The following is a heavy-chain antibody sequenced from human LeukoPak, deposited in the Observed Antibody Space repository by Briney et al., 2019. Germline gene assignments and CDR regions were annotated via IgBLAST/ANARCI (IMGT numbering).Heavy chain of an antibody. CDR1: GGSISSYY. V-gene: IGHV4-59*01. Sequence: KASETLSLTCTVSGGSISSYYWSWIRQPPGKGLEWIGYIYYSGSTNYNPSLKSRVTISVDTSKNQFSLKLSSVTAADTAVYYCARGAVAGTRGYYYYYGMDVWGQGTTVTVSS. D-gene: IGHD6-19*01. J-gene: IGHJ6*02. CDR3: ARGAVAGTRGYYYYYGMDV. CDR2: IYYSGST.